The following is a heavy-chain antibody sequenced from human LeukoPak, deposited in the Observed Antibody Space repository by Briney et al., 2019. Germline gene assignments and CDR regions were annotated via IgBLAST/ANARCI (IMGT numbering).Heavy chain of an antibody. CDR2: MYYSGST. D-gene: IGHD4-17*01. J-gene: IGHJ6*02. Sequence: TSETLSLTCTVSGDSISSNNYYWGWIRQPPGKGLEFIGSMYYSGSTYYNPSLKSRVTISVDTSKNQFSLKLSSVTAADTAVYYCARHTVTTDYYYYYGMDVWGQGTTVTVSS. CDR3: ARHTVTTDYYYYYGMDV. V-gene: IGHV4-39*01. CDR1: GDSISSNNYY.